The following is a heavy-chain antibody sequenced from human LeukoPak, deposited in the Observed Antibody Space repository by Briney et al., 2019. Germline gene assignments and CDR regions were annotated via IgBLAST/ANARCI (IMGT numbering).Heavy chain of an antibody. V-gene: IGHV1-18*01. CDR2: ISAYNGNT. CDR3: AREGDSSGYYPYYFDY. Sequence: ASVKVSCKASGYTFTSYGISGGRQAPGQGLEWMGWISAYNGNTNYAQKLQGRVTMTTDTSTSTAYMELRSLRSDDTAVYYCAREGDSSGYYPYYFDYWGQGTLVTVSS. J-gene: IGHJ4*02. CDR1: GYTFTSYG. D-gene: IGHD3-22*01.